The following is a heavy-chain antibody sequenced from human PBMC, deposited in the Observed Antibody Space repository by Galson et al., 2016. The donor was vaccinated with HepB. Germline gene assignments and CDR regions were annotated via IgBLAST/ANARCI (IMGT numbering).Heavy chain of an antibody. V-gene: IGHV3-30*04. J-gene: IGHJ6*02. CDR2: ISYDGSDK. D-gene: IGHD3-9*01. CDR3: ASSDYDILTGYYNVPY. Sequence: SLRLSCAASGFTFSSYTMHWVRQAPGKGLEWVAVISYDGSDKYYADSVKGRFTISRDNSKNTLYLQMNSLRAEDTAVYYCASSDYDILTGYYNVPYWGQGTTVTVSS. CDR1: GFTFSSYT.